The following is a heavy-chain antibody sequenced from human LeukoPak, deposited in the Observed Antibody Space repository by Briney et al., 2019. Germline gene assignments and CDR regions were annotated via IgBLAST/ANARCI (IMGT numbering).Heavy chain of an antibody. CDR2: ISGDGSST. Sequence: GGSLRLSCAASGFTFDDYAMHWVRQAPGKGLEWVSLISGDGSSTYYADSVKGRFTISRDNSKNSLYLQMNSLRTEDTALYYCAKDLVLGGYYDILTGYKYYYYYGMDVWGQGTTVTVSS. V-gene: IGHV3-43*02. D-gene: IGHD3-9*01. J-gene: IGHJ6*02. CDR1: GFTFDDYA. CDR3: AKDLVLGGYYDILTGYKYYYYYGMDV.